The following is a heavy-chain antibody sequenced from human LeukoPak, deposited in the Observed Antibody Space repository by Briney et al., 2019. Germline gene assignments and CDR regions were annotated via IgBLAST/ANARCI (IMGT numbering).Heavy chain of an antibody. V-gene: IGHV3-21*01. CDR1: GFIFSSYW. CDR3: AELGITMIGGV. Sequence: GGSLRLSCAASGFIFSSYWMHWVRQAPGKGLEWVSFISGTSSYIYYADSVKGRFTISRDNAKNSLYLQMNSLRAEDTAVYYCAELGITMIGGVWGKGTTVTISS. CDR2: ISGTSSYI. J-gene: IGHJ6*04. D-gene: IGHD3-10*02.